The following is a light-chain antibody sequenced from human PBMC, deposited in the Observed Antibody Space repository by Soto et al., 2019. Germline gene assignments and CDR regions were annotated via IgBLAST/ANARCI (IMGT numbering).Light chain of an antibody. Sequence: EIVLTQSPATLSLSPGERATLSCRASQSVSSYLAWYQQKPCQAPRLLIYDASNRATGIPARFSGSGSGTDFTLTISSLEPEDFAVYYCQQRRNWPPTFGGGTKVEIK. CDR2: DAS. V-gene: IGKV3-11*01. CDR3: QQRRNWPPT. J-gene: IGKJ4*01. CDR1: QSVSSY.